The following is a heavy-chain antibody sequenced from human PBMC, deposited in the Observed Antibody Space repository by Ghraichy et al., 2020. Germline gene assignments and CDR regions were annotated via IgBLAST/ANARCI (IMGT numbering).Heavy chain of an antibody. D-gene: IGHD1-26*01. J-gene: IGHJ4*02. V-gene: IGHV3-7*03. CDR2: IKEDGSEK. CDR1: GFTFSKSW. CDR3: ANSGTRADY. Sequence: GGSLRLSCRASGFTFSKSWMSWIRQAPGKGLEWVANIKEDGSEKYYSDSVKGRFTISRDNAENSLYLQMNSLNVEDSALYYCANSGTRADYWGQGTLVIVSS.